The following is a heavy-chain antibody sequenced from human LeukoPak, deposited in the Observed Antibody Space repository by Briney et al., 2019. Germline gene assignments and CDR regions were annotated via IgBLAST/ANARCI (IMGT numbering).Heavy chain of an antibody. D-gene: IGHD3-9*01. CDR3: AKDSDDILTGYFDY. CDR2: ISWGGGST. J-gene: IGHJ4*02. V-gene: IGHV3-43*01. CDR1: GFTFDDYT. Sequence: GGSLRLSCAASGFTFDDYTMHWVRQARGKGREWVSLISWGGGSTYYADSVKGRFTISRDNSKNSLYLQMNSLKTEDTAMYYCAKDSDDILTGYFDYWGQGTLVTVSS.